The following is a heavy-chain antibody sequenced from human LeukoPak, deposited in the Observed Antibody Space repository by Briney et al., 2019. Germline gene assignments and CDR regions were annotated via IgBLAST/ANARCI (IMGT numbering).Heavy chain of an antibody. CDR3: ARGSYDYYDSSGLTY. V-gene: IGHV3-66*01. CDR2: IYSGGST. CDR1: GFTFSSYA. D-gene: IGHD3-22*01. Sequence: PGGSLRLSCAASGFTFSSYAMSWVRQAPGKGLEWVSVIYSGGSTYYADSVKGRFTISRDNAKNSLYLQMNSLRAEDTAVYYCARGSYDYYDSSGLTYGGQGTLVTVSS. J-gene: IGHJ4*02.